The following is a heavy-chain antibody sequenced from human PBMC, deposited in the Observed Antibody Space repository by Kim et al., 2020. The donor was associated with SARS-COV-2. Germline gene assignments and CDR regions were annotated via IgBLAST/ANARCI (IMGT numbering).Heavy chain of an antibody. J-gene: IGHJ4*02. V-gene: IGHV4-39*01. CDR2: IYYSGSA. CDR1: GGSIGSSYYY. D-gene: IGHD3-9*01. Sequence: SETLSLTCTVSGGSIGSSYYYWGWIRQPPGKGLEWIGSIYYSGSAYFNPSLKSRLTISVDTSKNQFSLNLSSVTAADTAVYYCVSLYYDVLTGYHPDSWGQGTLVTVSS. CDR3: VSLYYDVLTGYHPDS.